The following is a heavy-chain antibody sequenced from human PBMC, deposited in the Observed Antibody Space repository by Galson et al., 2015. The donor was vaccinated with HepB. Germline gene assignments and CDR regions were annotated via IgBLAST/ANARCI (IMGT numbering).Heavy chain of an antibody. CDR1: GFTFSSYG. Sequence: SLRLSCAASGFTFSSYGMHWVRQAPGKGLEWVAVIWYDGSNKYYADSVKGRFTISRDNSKNTLYLQMNSLRAEDTAVYYCARIYSGSYSVDYWGQGTLVTVSS. CDR3: ARIYSGSYSVDY. D-gene: IGHD1-26*01. J-gene: IGHJ4*02. V-gene: IGHV3-33*08. CDR2: IWYDGSNK.